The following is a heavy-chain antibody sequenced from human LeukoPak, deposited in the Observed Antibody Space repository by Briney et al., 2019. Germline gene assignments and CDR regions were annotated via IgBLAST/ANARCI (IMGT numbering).Heavy chain of an antibody. V-gene: IGHV1-3*01. J-gene: IGHJ6*04. CDR1: GYTFTSYA. D-gene: IGHD2-2*01. Sequence: ASVKVSCKASGYTFTSYAMHWVRQAPGQRLEWMGWINAGNGNTKYSQKFQGRVTITRDTSASTAYMELSSLRSEDTAVYYCARDAVQYCSSTSCYRMDVWGKGTTVTVSS. CDR2: INAGNGNT. CDR3: ARDAVQYCSSTSCYRMDV.